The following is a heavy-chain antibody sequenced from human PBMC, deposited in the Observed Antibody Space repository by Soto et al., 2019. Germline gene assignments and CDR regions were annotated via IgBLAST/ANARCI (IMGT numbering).Heavy chain of an antibody. V-gene: IGHV1-46*02. CDR1: GFSFNTYY. CDR3: ARDWPDTYCGGDCPLGYYYHGMDV. CDR2: INPSNGVT. J-gene: IGHJ6*02. Sequence: QVQLVQSGAELKKPGASVSLSCKASGFSFNTYYVHWVRQSPGEGLQWMGVINPSNGVTSYPQKFQGKVTMTADTSTTTVYLALSGLKYEDTAVYFCARDWPDTYCGGDCPLGYYYHGMDVWGQGTAVTVSS. D-gene: IGHD2-21*02.